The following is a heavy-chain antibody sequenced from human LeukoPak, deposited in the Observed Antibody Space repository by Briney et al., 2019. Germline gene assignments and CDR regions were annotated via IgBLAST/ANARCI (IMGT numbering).Heavy chain of an antibody. CDR3: AREGNHYDILTGYYYAYYFDY. CDR1: GFTFSSYA. J-gene: IGHJ4*02. Sequence: PGRSLRLSCAVSGFTFSSYAMHWVRQAPGKGLEWVAVISYDGSNKYYADSVKGRFTISRDNSKNTLYLQMNSLRAEDTAVYYCAREGNHYDILTGYYYAYYFDYWGQGTLVTVSS. V-gene: IGHV3-30-3*01. CDR2: ISYDGSNK. D-gene: IGHD3-9*01.